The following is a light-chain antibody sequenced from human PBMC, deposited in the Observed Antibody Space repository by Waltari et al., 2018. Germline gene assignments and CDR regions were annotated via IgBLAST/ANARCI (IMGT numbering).Light chain of an antibody. V-gene: IGLV1-44*01. J-gene: IGLJ2*01. CDR1: RSNIGRNT. CDR3: AVWDDSLNVV. CDR2: TNN. Sequence: QSVVTQAPSASGTPGQRVTIPCSGSRSNIGRNTVNLYQQLPGTAPKLGIYTNNQRPSGVPDRFSGSKSGTAASLASSGLQSEDEADYYCAVWDDSLNVVFGGGTKLTVL.